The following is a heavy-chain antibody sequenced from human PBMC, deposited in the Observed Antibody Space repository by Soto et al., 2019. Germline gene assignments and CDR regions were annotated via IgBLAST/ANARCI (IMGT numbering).Heavy chain of an antibody. Sequence: GASVKVSCKAPGYTFTGYYMHWVRQAPGPGLEWMGWSNPNSGGTNYAQKFQGRVTMTRDTSISTAYMELSRLRSDDTAVYYCAIGPAVAGTRQFDYWGQGTLVTVSS. J-gene: IGHJ4*02. D-gene: IGHD6-19*01. CDR2: SNPNSGGT. CDR1: GYTFTGYY. V-gene: IGHV1-2*02. CDR3: AIGPAVAGTRQFDY.